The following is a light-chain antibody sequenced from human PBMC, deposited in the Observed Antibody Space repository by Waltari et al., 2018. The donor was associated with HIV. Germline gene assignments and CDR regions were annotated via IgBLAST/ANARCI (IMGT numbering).Light chain of an antibody. CDR2: NTN. J-gene: IGLJ2*01. Sequence: QAVLTQPPSVSAAPGQKVSISCSGNSFNIGSNYVSWYQQLPGRAPTLLIYNTNARPSGIPDRFSGSVSDTSATLGITGLQTGDEADYYCGTWDNSLRAGVFGGGTKLTVL. CDR3: GTWDNSLRAGV. CDR1: SFNIGSNY. V-gene: IGLV1-51*01.